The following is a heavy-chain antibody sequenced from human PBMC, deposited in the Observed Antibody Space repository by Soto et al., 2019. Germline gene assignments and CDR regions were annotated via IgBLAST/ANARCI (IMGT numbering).Heavy chain of an antibody. J-gene: IGHJ1*01. CDR2: IAYDASKK. CDR1: GFSFSYYA. D-gene: IGHD2-15*01. CDR3: ASPYCSGGSCYRTEYFQH. Sequence: QVQLVESGGGVVQPWRSLRLSCAASGFSFSYYAMHCVRQAPGKGLEWVAVIAYDASKKYYADSVKGRFTISRDNSKNTLYLQMNSLRDEDTAVYYCASPYCSGGSCYRTEYFQHWRQGTLVTVSS. V-gene: IGHV3-30*03.